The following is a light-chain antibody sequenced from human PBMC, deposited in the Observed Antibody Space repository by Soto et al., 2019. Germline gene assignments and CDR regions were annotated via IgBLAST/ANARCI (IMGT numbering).Light chain of an antibody. CDR3: CSYSGSSTIVV. CDR2: DVD. V-gene: IGLV2-14*03. J-gene: IGLJ3*02. CDR1: SSDVGRYNF. Sequence: QPVLTQPASVSGSPGQSITISCTGTSSDVGRYNFVSWYQQHPGKAPRLMIFDVDNRPSGVSTRFSGSKSGNTASLTISGLQAEDEADYYCCSYSGSSTIVVFGGGTKVTVL.